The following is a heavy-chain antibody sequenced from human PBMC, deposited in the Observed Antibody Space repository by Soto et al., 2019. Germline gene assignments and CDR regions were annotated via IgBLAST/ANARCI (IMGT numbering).Heavy chain of an antibody. Sequence: GGSLRLSCAASGFTFNSYAMTWVRQAPGKGLEWVSHISGSGGSTYYADSVKGRFTISRDNSKNTLYLQMNSLRAEDTAVYYCAKLSESLTMIVVMDVWGQGTTVTVSS. J-gene: IGHJ6*02. CDR3: AKLSESLTMIVVMDV. CDR1: GFTFNSYA. CDR2: ISGSGGST. V-gene: IGHV3-23*01. D-gene: IGHD3-22*01.